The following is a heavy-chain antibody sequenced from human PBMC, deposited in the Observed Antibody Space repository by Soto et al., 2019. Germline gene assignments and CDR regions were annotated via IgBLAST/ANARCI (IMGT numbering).Heavy chain of an antibody. CDR2: INTGNGNT. CDR1: GYTFTDYS. D-gene: IGHD5-18*01. V-gene: IGHV1-3*04. Sequence: GASVKVSCKASGYTFTDYSIHWVRQAPGQGLEWMGWINTGNGNTGYSQKFQGRVTLTRDTSANTAFMELGSLTSEDRAVYFCARIVGGYIYSWGFDYWGQGTLVTVSS. J-gene: IGHJ4*02. CDR3: ARIVGGYIYSWGFDY.